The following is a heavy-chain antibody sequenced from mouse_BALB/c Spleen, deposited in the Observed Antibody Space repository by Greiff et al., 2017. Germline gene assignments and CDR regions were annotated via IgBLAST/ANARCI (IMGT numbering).Heavy chain of an antibody. V-gene: IGHV5-17*02. CDR3: ARWGLGRCFDY. J-gene: IGHJ2*01. CDR2: ISSGSSTT. D-gene: IGHD4-1*01. Sequence: EVQLVESGGGLVQPGGSRKLSCAASGFTFSSFGMHWVRQAPEKGLEWVAYISSGSSTTYYADTVKGRFTISRDNPKNTLFLQMTSLRSEDTAMYYCARWGLGRCFDYWGQGTTLTVSS. CDR1: GFTFSSFG.